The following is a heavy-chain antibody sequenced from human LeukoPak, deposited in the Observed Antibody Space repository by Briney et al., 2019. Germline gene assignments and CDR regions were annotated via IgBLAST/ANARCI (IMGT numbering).Heavy chain of an antibody. CDR1: GGSISSYY. CDR3: SLNIPHHYYYYYGMDV. D-gene: IGHD2/OR15-2a*01. Sequence: SETLSLTCTVSGGSISSYYWSWIRQPAGKGLEWIGRIYTSGSTNYNPSLKSRVTMSVDTSKNQFSLKLSSVTAADTAVYYCSLNIPHHYYYYYGMDVWGQGTTVTVSS. CDR2: IYTSGST. V-gene: IGHV4-4*07. J-gene: IGHJ6*02.